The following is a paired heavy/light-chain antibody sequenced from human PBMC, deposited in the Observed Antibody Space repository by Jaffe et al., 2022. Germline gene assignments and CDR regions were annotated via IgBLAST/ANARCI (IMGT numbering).Heavy chain of an antibody. Sequence: QVQLQESGPGLVKPSGTLSLTCAVSGGSISSSNWWNWVRQPPGKGLEWIGEIYHTGSTNYNPSLKSRVTISVDKSKSQFSLMLSSVTAADTAVYYCARTVVAGTKGNDYWGQGTLVTVSS. CDR1: GGSISSSNW. D-gene: IGHD6-19*01. CDR2: IYHTGST. J-gene: IGHJ4*02. CDR3: ARTVVAGTKGNDY. V-gene: IGHV4-4*02.
Light chain of an antibody. J-gene: IGLJ2*01. V-gene: IGLV2-14*03. Sequence: QSALTQPASVSGSPGQSITISCTGTSSDVGGYNYVSWYQQHPGKAPKLMVYDVSNRPSGVSNRFSGSKSGSTASLTISGLQAEDEADYYCSSYTSSSTVVFGGGTKLTVL. CDR1: SSDVGGYNY. CDR2: DVS. CDR3: SSYTSSSTVV.